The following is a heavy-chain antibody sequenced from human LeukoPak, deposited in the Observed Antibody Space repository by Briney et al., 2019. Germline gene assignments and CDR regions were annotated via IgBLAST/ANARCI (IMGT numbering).Heavy chain of an antibody. CDR3: VRLRRSSDRSGYYYFYNY. V-gene: IGHV3-21*01. CDR1: GFTFSDYS. CDR2: INPTSTSI. J-gene: IGHJ4*02. D-gene: IGHD3-22*01. Sequence: GGSLRLSCAASGFTFSDYSINWVRQAPGKGLEWVSSINPTSTSIYYADAVKGRFTISRDNAKSSLYLQMNSLRAEDTALYYCVRLRRSSDRSGYYYFYNYWGQGIQVTVSS.